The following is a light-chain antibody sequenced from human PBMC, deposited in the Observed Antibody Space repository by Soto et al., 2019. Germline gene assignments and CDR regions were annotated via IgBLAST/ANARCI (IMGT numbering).Light chain of an antibody. J-gene: IGKJ4*01. CDR2: DAS. V-gene: IGKV3-11*01. CDR3: QQRSNWPPLT. Sequence: EIVLTQSPATLSLSPGERVTLSCRASQSVSNNLAWYQQKPGQAPRLLIYDASNRATGIPARFSGSGSGTDFTLTISSLEPEDFAVYYCQQRSNWPPLTFGGGIKVEIK. CDR1: QSVSNN.